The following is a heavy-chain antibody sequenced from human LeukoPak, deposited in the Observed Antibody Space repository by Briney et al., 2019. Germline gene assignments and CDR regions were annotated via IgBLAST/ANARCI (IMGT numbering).Heavy chain of an antibody. Sequence: SQTLSLTCALSGDTVSTNSAACNWIRQSPSRGLEWLGRTYYRSKLYNDYAVSVKSRITINPDTSKNQFSLQLNSVTPEDTAVYYCARDLGSGWLNYFDYWGQGALVTVSS. CDR1: GDTVSTNSAA. D-gene: IGHD6-19*01. J-gene: IGHJ4*02. CDR2: TYYRSKLYN. V-gene: IGHV6-1*01. CDR3: ARDLGSGWLNYFDY.